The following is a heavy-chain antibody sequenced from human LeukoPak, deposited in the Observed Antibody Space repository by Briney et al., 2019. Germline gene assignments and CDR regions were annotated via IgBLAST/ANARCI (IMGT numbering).Heavy chain of an antibody. J-gene: IGHJ4*02. CDR2: IHGIGGKT. Sequence: GGSLRLSCAASGFVFEDFAMSWVRQVPGKGLEWVSSIHGIGGKTIYADSVKGRFTIFRDNTEKSLYLQMNSLRAEDTAVYYCAGGTYQPFDYWGQGTLVTVSS. D-gene: IGHD1-26*01. CDR1: GFVFEDFA. CDR3: AGGTYQPFDY. V-gene: IGHV3-20*04.